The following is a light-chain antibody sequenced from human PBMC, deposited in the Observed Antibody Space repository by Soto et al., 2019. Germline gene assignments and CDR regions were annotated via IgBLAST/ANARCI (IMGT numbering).Light chain of an antibody. CDR2: SAS. V-gene: IGKV1-27*01. CDR1: QDIGIY. Sequence: IQMTQSPSSLSASVGDRVTITCRASQDIGIYLAWYQQRPGTVPKLLIYSASTLQSGFPSRVSGSGSGTDFTLTSSSLQPEDVSTYYCQRYNSVPVTFGQGTRLEIQ. CDR3: QRYNSVPVT. J-gene: IGKJ5*01.